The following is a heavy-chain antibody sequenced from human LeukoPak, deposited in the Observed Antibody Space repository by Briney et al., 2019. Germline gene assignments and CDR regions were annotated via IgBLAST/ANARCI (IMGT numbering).Heavy chain of an antibody. D-gene: IGHD3-22*01. Sequence: GASVKVSCKASGYTFTSYGISWVRQAPGQGLEWMGWISAYNGNTNYAQKLQGRVTMTTDTSTSTAYMELRSLRSDDTAVYYCARDIITMIVVGNNAFDIWGQGTTVTISS. J-gene: IGHJ3*02. CDR2: ISAYNGNT. V-gene: IGHV1-18*01. CDR1: GYTFTSYG. CDR3: ARDIITMIVVGNNAFDI.